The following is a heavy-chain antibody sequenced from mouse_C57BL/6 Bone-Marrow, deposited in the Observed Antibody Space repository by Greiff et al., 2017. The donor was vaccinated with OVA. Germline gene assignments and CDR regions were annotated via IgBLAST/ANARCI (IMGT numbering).Heavy chain of an antibody. V-gene: IGHV5-4*01. CDR2: ISDGGSYT. D-gene: IGHD1-1*01. J-gene: IGHJ3*01. CDR1: GFTFSSYA. Sequence: DVHLVESGGGLVKPGGSLKLSCAASGFTFSSYAMSWVRQTPEKRLEWVATISDGGSYTYYPDNVKGRFTISRDNAKNNLYLQMSHLKSEDTAMYYCAREGNYYGSSYGVAYWGQGTLVTVSA. CDR3: AREGNYYGSSYGVAY.